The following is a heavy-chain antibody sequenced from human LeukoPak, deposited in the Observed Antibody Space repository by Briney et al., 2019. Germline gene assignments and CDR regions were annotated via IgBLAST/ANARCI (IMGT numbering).Heavy chain of an antibody. Sequence: SETLSLTCAVYGGSFSGYYWGWIRQPPGKGLEWIGEINHSGSTNYNPSLKSRVTISVDTSKNQFSLKLSSVTAADTAVYYCAGETAMAPYYYYYGMDVWGQGTTVTVSS. CDR3: AGETAMAPYYYYYGMDV. D-gene: IGHD5-18*01. CDR2: INHSGST. J-gene: IGHJ6*02. CDR1: GGSFSGYY. V-gene: IGHV4-34*01.